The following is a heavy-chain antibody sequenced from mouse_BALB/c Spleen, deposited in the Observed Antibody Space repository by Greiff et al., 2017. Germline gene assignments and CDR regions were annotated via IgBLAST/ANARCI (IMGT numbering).Heavy chain of an antibody. CDR3: ARRGGNYEFNYAMDY. D-gene: IGHD2-1*01. CDR1: GFTFSSYA. V-gene: IGHV5-9-3*01. J-gene: IGHJ4*01. Sequence: EVQVVESGGGLVKPGGSLKLSCAASGFTFSSYAMSWVRQTPEKRLEWVATISSGGSYTYYPDSVKGRFTISRDNAKNTLYLQMSSLRSEDTAMYYCARRGGNYEFNYAMDYWGQGTSVTVSS. CDR2: ISSGGSYT.